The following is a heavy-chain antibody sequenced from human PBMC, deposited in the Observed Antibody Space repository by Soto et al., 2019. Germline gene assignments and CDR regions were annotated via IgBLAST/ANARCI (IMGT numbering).Heavy chain of an antibody. CDR3: ARAPAGRDWFDP. D-gene: IGHD2-2*01. CDR2: IIPILGIA. V-gene: IGHV1-69*02. Sequence: QVQLVQSGAEVKKPGSSVKVSCKASGGTFSSYTISWVRQAPGQGLEWMGRIIPILGIANYAQKFQGRVTITADKSTSTAYMELSSLRSEDTAVYYCARAPAGRDWFDPLGQGTLVTVSS. CDR1: GGTFSSYT. J-gene: IGHJ5*02.